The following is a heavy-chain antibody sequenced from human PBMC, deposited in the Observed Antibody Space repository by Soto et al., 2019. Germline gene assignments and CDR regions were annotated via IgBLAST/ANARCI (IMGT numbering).Heavy chain of an antibody. Sequence: QVQLQESGSGLVRPSQTLSLTCTVSGDSISSGANSWSWVRQSPGKGLEWIGYIYRSGSSFFNPSLRRRLTMSVDTSKNQFSLRLSSVTAADTALYYCVRGLGYCSTTTCSEDWFDPWGPGIQVTVSS. CDR3: VRGLGYCSTTTCSEDWFDP. CDR2: IYRSGSS. V-gene: IGHV4-30-2*06. D-gene: IGHD2-2*01. CDR1: GDSISSGANS. J-gene: IGHJ5*02.